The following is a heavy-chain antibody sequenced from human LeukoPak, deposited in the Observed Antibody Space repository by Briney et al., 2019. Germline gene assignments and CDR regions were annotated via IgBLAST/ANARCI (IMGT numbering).Heavy chain of an antibody. D-gene: IGHD1-26*01. CDR3: ARDLGARWFYYYMDV. V-gene: IGHV1-46*01. CDR2: INPSGGST. Sequence: ASVTVSCKASGYTFSSYFLYWVRQAPGQGLEWMGIINPSGGSTSYAQKFQGRVTITADESTSTAYMELSSLRSEDTAVYYCARDLGARWFYYYMDVWGKGTTVTVSS. J-gene: IGHJ6*03. CDR1: GYTFSSYF.